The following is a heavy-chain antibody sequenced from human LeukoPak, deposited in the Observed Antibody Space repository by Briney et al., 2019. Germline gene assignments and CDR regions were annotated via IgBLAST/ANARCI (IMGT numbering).Heavy chain of an antibody. V-gene: IGHV1-8*01. J-gene: IGHJ5*02. D-gene: IGHD3-10*01. CDR1: GYAFTNYD. Sequence: ASVKVSCKTSGYAFTNYDINWVRQAPGQGLGWMGWMHPDNGNTGYAQKFQGRVTMTRNTSITTAYMELRSLRSDDTAVYYCARGHGSAFDPWGQGTLVTVSS. CDR2: MHPDNGNT. CDR3: ARGHGSAFDP.